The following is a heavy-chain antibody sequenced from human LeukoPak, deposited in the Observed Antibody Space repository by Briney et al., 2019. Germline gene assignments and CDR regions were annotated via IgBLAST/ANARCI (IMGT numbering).Heavy chain of an antibody. CDR3: AKDDPKAYFDY. CDR1: GFTFSSYW. CDR2: IKQDGSEK. V-gene: IGHV3-7*01. J-gene: IGHJ4*02. Sequence: TGGSLRLSCAASGFTFSSYWMSWVRQAPGKGLEWVANIKQDGSEKYYVDSVKGRFTISRDNAKNSLYLQMNSLRAEDTAVYYCAKDDPKAYFDYWGQGNLVTVSS.